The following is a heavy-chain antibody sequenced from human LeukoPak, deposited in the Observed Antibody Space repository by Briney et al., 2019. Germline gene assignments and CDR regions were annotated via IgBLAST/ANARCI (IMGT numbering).Heavy chain of an antibody. Sequence: SETLSLTCAVSGYSISSGYYWGWIRQPPGKGLEWIGSIYHSGSTYYNPSLKSRVTISVDTSKNQFSLKLSSVTAADTAVYYCARTSSGWPNFVYWGQGTLVTVSS. V-gene: IGHV4-38-2*01. CDR2: IYHSGST. CDR3: ARTSSGWPNFVY. CDR1: GYSISSGYY. D-gene: IGHD6-19*01. J-gene: IGHJ4*02.